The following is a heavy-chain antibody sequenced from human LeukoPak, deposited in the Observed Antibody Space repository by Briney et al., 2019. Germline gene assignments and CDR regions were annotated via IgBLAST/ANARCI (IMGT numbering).Heavy chain of an antibody. V-gene: IGHV3-23*01. Sequence: PGGSLRLSCAASGFTFSSYAMSWVRQAPGKGLEWVSAISGSGVSTYYADSVKGRFTISRDNSKNTLYLQMNSLRAEDTAVYYCAKSPYDSSGYYMDYWGQGTLVTVSP. CDR2: ISGSGVST. D-gene: IGHD3-22*01. CDR3: AKSPYDSSGYYMDY. CDR1: GFTFSSYA. J-gene: IGHJ4*02.